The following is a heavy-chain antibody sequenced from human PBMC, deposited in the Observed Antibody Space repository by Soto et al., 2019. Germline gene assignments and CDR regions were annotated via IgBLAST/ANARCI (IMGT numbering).Heavy chain of an antibody. CDR1: RFTFSSYG. D-gene: IGHD4-17*01. J-gene: IGHJ2*01. CDR2: ISYDGDYK. CDR3: AKGTTVTPWRYLDL. Sequence: QEQLAESGGGVVQPGRSLRLSCAASRFTFSSYGMHWVHQAPGKGLEWVAVISYDGDYKNYADSVRGRFTISRDNSKNTLYLQINSLRADDTAVYYCAKGTTVTPWRYLDLWGRGTLVTVSS. V-gene: IGHV3-30*18.